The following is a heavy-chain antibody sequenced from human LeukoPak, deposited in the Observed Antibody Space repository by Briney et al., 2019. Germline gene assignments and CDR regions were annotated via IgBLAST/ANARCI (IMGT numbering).Heavy chain of an antibody. D-gene: IGHD3-10*01. Sequence: GGSLRHSCAASGFTFSSYAMSWVRQAPGKGLEWVSALSGSGGSTYYADSVKGRFTISRDNSKNTLYLQMNSLRAEDTAVYYCAKDLDRLLWFGDLLSTPTKDAFDIWGQGTMVTVSS. J-gene: IGHJ3*02. V-gene: IGHV3-23*01. CDR2: LSGSGGST. CDR1: GFTFSSYA. CDR3: AKDLDRLLWFGDLLSTPTKDAFDI.